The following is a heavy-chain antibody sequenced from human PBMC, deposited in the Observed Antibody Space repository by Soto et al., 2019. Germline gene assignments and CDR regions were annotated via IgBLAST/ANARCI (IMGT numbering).Heavy chain of an antibody. V-gene: IGHV1-18*01. CDR1: GYTFTNYG. D-gene: IGHD6-6*01. Sequence: QVQLVQSGAEVKKPGASVKVSCKASGYTFTNYGINWVRQVPGQGLEWLGWVSAYNGERRYAQRVQARVIMTTDTSTTTAYMELRSLRSDDTAAYYCSRGTSIPASGDYWGQGTLVTVSS. CDR2: VSAYNGER. J-gene: IGHJ4*01. CDR3: SRGTSIPASGDY.